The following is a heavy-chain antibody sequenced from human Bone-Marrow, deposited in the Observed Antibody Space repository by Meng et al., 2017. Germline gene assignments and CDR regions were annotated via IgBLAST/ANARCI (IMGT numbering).Heavy chain of an antibody. V-gene: IGHV4-61*02. J-gene: IGHJ4*02. CDR3: ARELRNGSGSYSPDY. CDR2: IYTSGST. CDR1: GGSISSGSDY. D-gene: IGHD3-10*01. Sequence: QVQLQESGQGLFTPSRTLSLPCTVSGGSISSGSDYWRWIRQPAGKGLEWIGRIYTSGSTNYNPSLKSRVTISVDTSKNQFSLKLSSVTAADTAVYYCARELRNGSGSYSPDYWGQGTLVTVSS.